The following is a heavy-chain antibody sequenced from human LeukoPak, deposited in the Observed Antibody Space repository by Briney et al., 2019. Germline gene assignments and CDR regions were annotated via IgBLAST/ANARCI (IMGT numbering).Heavy chain of an antibody. J-gene: IGHJ4*02. V-gene: IGHV3-23*01. Sequence: GGSLRLSCAASGFTFSSHAMTWVRQAPGKGLEWVSVIGYGGSDIQYADSVKGRFTISRDNSKNTLYLQMNSLRAEDTAVYYCARYAPPTTVVTRFFDYWGQGTLVTVSS. D-gene: IGHD4-17*01. CDR2: IGYGGSDI. CDR3: ARYAPPTTVVTRFFDY. CDR1: GFTFSSHA.